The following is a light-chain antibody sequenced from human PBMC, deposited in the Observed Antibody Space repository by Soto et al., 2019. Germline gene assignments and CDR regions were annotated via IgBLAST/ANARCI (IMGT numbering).Light chain of an antibody. J-gene: IGLJ2*01. CDR2: SHN. V-gene: IGLV1-44*01. Sequence: QSVLTQPPSASGTPGQRVTISCSGSSSNLGSNTVNWYQQLPGTAPKLLIYSHNQRPSGVPDRFSGSKSGTSASLAISGLQYEDEADYYCAAWDDSLNGVVFGGGTKLTVL. CDR1: SSNLGSNT. CDR3: AAWDDSLNGVV.